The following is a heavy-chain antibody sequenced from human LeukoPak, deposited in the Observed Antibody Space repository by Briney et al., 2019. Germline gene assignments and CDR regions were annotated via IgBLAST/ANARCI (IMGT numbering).Heavy chain of an antibody. CDR3: ARAKWELPYYYYMDV. CDR2: IYTSGST. V-gene: IGHV4-4*09. J-gene: IGHJ6*03. CDR1: GGSISSYY. Sequence: SETLSLTCTVSGGSISSYYWSWIRQPPGKGLEWIGYIYTSGSTNYNPSLKSRVTISVDTSKNQFSLKLSSVTAAGTAVYYCARAKWELPYYYYMDVWGKGTTVTVSS. D-gene: IGHD1-26*01.